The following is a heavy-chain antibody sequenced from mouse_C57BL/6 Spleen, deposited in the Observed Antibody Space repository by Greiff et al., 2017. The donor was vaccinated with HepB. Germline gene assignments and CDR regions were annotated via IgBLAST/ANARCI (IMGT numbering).Heavy chain of an antibody. J-gene: IGHJ3*01. CDR1: GYTFTSYT. CDR3: ARWGGGAWFAY. Sequence: VQLQQSGAELARPGASVKMSCKASGYTFTSYTMHWVKQRPGQGLEWIGYINPSSGYTKYNQKFKDKATLTADKSSSTAYMQLSSLTSEDSAVYYCARWGGGAWFAYWGQGTLVTVSA. CDR2: INPSSGYT. V-gene: IGHV1-4*01.